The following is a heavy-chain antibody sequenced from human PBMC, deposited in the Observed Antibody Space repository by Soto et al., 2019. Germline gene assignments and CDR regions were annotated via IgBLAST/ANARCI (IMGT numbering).Heavy chain of an antibody. V-gene: IGHV4-34*01. Sequence: QVQLQQWGAGLLKPSETLSLTCAVYGGSFSGYYWCWIRKPPGKGLEWIGEINNSGSTKYNPSLTSRDTKSVDTSKYQFSLKLSSMTAADPAVYYCARVQDPCVVVPAAIKHPLYYYYGMDVLGQGPTVTVSS. CDR2: INNSGST. J-gene: IGHJ6*01. CDR3: ARVQDPCVVVPAAIKHPLYYYYGMDV. CDR1: GGSFSGYY. D-gene: IGHD2-2*01.